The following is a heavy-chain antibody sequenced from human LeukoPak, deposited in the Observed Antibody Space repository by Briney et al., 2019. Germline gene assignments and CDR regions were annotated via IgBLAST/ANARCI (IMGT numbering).Heavy chain of an antibody. Sequence: SETLSLTCGVRGGSFSDYYWSWIRQSPGEGLEWIGEINHSGSTKVNPSLKSRVTISVDTSKDQFSLKLNSVAAGDTAVYYCARVGAYTSSWYRFYYFDYWGQGTLVTVSS. CDR2: INHSGST. J-gene: IGHJ4*02. V-gene: IGHV4-34*01. D-gene: IGHD6-13*01. CDR1: GGSFSDYY. CDR3: ARVGAYTSSWYRFYYFDY.